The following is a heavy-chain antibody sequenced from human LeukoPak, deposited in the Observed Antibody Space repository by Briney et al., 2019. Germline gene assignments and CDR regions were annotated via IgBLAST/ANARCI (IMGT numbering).Heavy chain of an antibody. CDR2: ISGSGGST. V-gene: IGHV3-23*01. CDR1: GFTFSSYA. J-gene: IGHJ4*02. CDR3: AKLSANLYYYGSGSTADY. D-gene: IGHD3-10*01. Sequence: GGSLRPSCAASGFTFSSYAMSWVRQAPGKGLEWVSAISGSGGSTYYADSVKGRFTISRDNSKNTLYLQMNSLRAEDTAVYYCAKLSANLYYYGSGSTADYWGQGTLVTVSS.